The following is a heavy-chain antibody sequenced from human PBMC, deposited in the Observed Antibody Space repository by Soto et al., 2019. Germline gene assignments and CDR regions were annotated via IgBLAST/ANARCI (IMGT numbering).Heavy chain of an antibody. CDR2: ITGSGDET. CDR3: AKEKENWNYVRCFDP. CDR1: GFSFSNYA. J-gene: IGHJ5*02. V-gene: IGHV3-23*01. D-gene: IGHD1-7*01. Sequence: PGGSLRLSCAASGFSFSNYAMSWVRQAPGKGLEWVSGITGSGDETYYADSVKGRFTISRDNSKNTLYLQMNSLRTDDTAVYYCAKEKENWNYVRCFDPWGQGTLVTVSS.